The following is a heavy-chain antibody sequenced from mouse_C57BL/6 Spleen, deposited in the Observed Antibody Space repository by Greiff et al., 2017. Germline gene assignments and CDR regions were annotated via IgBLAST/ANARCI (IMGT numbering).Heavy chain of an antibody. V-gene: IGHV1-74*01. Sequence: QVQLQQPGAELVKPGASVKVSCKASGYTFTSYWMHWVKQRPGQGLEWIGRIHPSDSDTNYNQKFKGKATLTVDKSSSTAYMQLSSLTSADAAVYYFAMEIGDSSCSWFAYWGQGTLVTVSA. CDR1: GYTFTSYW. J-gene: IGHJ3*01. CDR2: IHPSDSDT. D-gene: IGHD3-2*02. CDR3: AMEIGDSSCSWFAY.